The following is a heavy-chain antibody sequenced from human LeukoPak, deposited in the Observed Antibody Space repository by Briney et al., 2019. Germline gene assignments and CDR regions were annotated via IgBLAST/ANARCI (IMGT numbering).Heavy chain of an antibody. CDR3: ARDHGRRSAGYYYGMDV. CDR2: VSAYNGNT. D-gene: IGHD2-15*01. Sequence: GGSLRLSCAASGFTFTRYGISWVRQAPGQGLEWMGWVSAYNGNTNYAQKLQGRVTMTTDTSTSTAYMELRSLRSDDTAVYYCARDHGRRSAGYYYGMDVWGKGTTVTVSS. CDR1: GFTFTRYG. V-gene: IGHV1-18*04. J-gene: IGHJ6*04.